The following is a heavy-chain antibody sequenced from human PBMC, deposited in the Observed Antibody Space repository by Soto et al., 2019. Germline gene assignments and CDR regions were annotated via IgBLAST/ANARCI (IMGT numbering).Heavy chain of an antibody. Sequence: QVHLVQSGAEVKKPGASVKVSCKASVYTFTSYGITWVRQAPGQGLEWMGRISAHNGNTDYAQKLQGRVIVTRDTSTSTAYMELRSLRSDDTAVYYCARGRYGDYWGQGALVTVSS. CDR2: ISAHNGNT. J-gene: IGHJ4*02. CDR3: ARGRYGDY. D-gene: IGHD1-1*01. V-gene: IGHV1-18*01. CDR1: VYTFTSYG.